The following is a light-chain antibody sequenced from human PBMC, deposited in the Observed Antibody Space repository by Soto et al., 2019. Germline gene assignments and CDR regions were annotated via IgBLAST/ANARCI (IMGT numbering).Light chain of an antibody. J-gene: IGLJ2*01. Sequence: QAVVTQEPSLTVSPGGTVTLTCAVYTGAVTSSNYPTWFQQKPGQAPRALIYSTNHKYSWTPARFSGSLLGGKAALTLSGVQPEDEADYYCLLYYGGQLVVFGGGTKLTVL. CDR1: TGAVTSSNY. CDR3: LLYYGGQLVV. CDR2: STN. V-gene: IGLV7-43*01.